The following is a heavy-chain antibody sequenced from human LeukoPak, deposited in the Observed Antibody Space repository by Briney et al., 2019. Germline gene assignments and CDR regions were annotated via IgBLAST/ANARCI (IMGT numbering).Heavy chain of an antibody. D-gene: IGHD3-3*01. Sequence: SETLSLTCTVSGASISSTSHYWGWIRQPPGKGLEWIGSIYYSGSTYYNTSLKSRVTISVDMSKNQFSLRVTSVTAADTAVYYCARSWGYDFWTGNLLDYWDQGTLVSVSS. J-gene: IGHJ4*02. CDR1: GASISSTSHY. CDR2: IYYSGST. CDR3: ARSWGYDFWTGNLLDY. V-gene: IGHV4-39*07.